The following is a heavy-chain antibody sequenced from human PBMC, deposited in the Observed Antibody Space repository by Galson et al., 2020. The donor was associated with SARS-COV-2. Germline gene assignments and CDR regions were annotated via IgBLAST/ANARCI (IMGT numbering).Heavy chain of an antibody. D-gene: IGHD3-3*01. CDR2: INHSGST. Sequence: SETLSLTCAVYGGSFSGYYWSWIRQPPGKGLEWIGEINHSGSTNYNPSLKSRVTISVDTSKNQFSLKLSSVTAADTAVYYCARGAYITIFGVVQSWFDPWGQGTLVTVSS. CDR1: GGSFSGYY. CDR3: ARGAYITIFGVVQSWFDP. J-gene: IGHJ5*02. V-gene: IGHV4-34*01.